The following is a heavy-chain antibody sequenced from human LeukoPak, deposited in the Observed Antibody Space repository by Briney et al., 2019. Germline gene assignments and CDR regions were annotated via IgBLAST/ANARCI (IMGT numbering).Heavy chain of an antibody. D-gene: IGHD3-10*01. Sequence: PGGSLRLSCAASGFTFSSYAMSWVRQAPGKGLEWVAFIRHDGSNKYYADSVKGRFTISRDNSKNTLYLQMNSLRAEDTAVYYCAKARGYYGSGTEAFDIWGQGTMVTVSS. CDR1: GFTFSSYA. CDR3: AKARGYYGSGTEAFDI. V-gene: IGHV3-30*02. CDR2: IRHDGSNK. J-gene: IGHJ3*02.